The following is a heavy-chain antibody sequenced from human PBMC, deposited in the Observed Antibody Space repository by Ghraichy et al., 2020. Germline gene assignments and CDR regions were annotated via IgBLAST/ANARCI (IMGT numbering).Heavy chain of an antibody. D-gene: IGHD1-26*01. CDR1: GFTFSSYG. CDR2: ISYDGSNK. V-gene: IGHV3-30*18. J-gene: IGHJ4*02. Sequence: GGSLRLSCAASGFTFSSYGMHWVRQAPGKGLEWVAVISYDGSNKYYADSVKGRFTISRDNSKNTLYLQMNSLRAEDTAVYYCAKPDGSYFLQADYWGQGTLVTVSS. CDR3: AKPDGSYFLQADY.